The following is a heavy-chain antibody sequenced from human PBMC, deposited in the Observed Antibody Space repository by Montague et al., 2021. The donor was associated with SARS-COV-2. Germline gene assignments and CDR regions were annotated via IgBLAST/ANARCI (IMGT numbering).Heavy chain of an antibody. V-gene: IGHV3-74*01. D-gene: IGHD3-10*01. CDR1: GFTFRSYW. J-gene: IGHJ4*02. CDR3: VRPLWFGDSDYYFES. CDR2: IKPDGTST. Sequence: SLRLYCAASGFTFRSYWMHWVRQVPGRGPVWVSRIKPDGTSTHYXASVKGRFIISRDNARNTLSLQMTNMRADDTAIYYCVRPLWFGDSDYYFESWGQGTLVTVSS.